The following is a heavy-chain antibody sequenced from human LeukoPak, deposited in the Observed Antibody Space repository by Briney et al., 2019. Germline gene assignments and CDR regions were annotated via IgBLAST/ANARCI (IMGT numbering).Heavy chain of an antibody. CDR2: ISSDGSDT. CDR3: ARDRCTSTTCYLFDY. Sequence: PGGSLRLSCAASGFTFSTSAKHWVRQAPGKGLEWVAVISSDGSDTIYADSGKRRFTISRENSKNTLYLEMNSLRSEDTAVYYCARDRCTSTTCYLFDYWGPGTLVIVSS. J-gene: IGHJ4*02. D-gene: IGHD2/OR15-2a*01. V-gene: IGHV3-30*04. CDR1: GFTFSTSA.